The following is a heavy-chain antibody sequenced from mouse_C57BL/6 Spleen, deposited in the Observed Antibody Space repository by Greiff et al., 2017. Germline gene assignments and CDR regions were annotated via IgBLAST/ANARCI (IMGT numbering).Heavy chain of an antibody. CDR3: VPELGPDYFDY. D-gene: IGHD4-1*01. CDR1: GYTFTSYW. V-gene: IGHV1-5*01. Sequence: VQLKQSGTVLARPGASVKMSCKTSGYTFTSYWMHWVKQRPGQGLEWIGAIYPGNSDTSYNQKFKGKAKLTAITSASTAYMELSSLTNEYSAVYYCVPELGPDYFDYWGQGTTLTVSS. J-gene: IGHJ2*01. CDR2: IYPGNSDT.